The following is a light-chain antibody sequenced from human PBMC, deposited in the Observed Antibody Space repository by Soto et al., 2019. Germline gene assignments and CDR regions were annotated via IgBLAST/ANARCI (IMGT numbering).Light chain of an antibody. Sequence: DIVLTQSPLSLPVTPGEPASISCRSSQSLLNSNGYNNLDWYLQKPGQSPQVLIYLGSNRASGVTDRFSGSGSGTDVTLRISRVEAEDVRIYYSLQALQIPITFGRGTRLEI. CDR1: QSLLNSNGYNN. J-gene: IGKJ5*01. CDR3: LQALQIPIT. V-gene: IGKV2-28*01. CDR2: LGS.